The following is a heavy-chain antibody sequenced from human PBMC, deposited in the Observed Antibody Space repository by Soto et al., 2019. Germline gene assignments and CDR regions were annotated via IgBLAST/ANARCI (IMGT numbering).Heavy chain of an antibody. CDR2: ISGSGGST. D-gene: IGHD6-13*01. CDR3: AKSIAAAGTPGYYYYGMDV. J-gene: IGHJ6*02. CDR1: GFTFSSYA. V-gene: IGHV3-23*01. Sequence: GGSLRLSCAASGFTFSSYAMSWVRQATGKGLEWVSAISGSGGSTYYADSVKGRFTISRDNSKNTLYLQMNSLRAEDTAVYYCAKSIAAAGTPGYYYYGMDVWGQGTTVTVSS.